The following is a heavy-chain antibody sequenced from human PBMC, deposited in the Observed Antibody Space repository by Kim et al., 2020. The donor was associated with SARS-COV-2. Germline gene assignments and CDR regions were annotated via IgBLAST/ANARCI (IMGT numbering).Heavy chain of an antibody. V-gene: IGHV3-33*02. D-gene: IGHD3-10*01. Sequence: ADSAKGRFPIARDNSTNTLYLQMNSLRAEDTAVYYCAKAAPSNSGRGPDYWGQGTLVTVSS. CDR3: AKAAPSNSGRGPDY. J-gene: IGHJ4*02.